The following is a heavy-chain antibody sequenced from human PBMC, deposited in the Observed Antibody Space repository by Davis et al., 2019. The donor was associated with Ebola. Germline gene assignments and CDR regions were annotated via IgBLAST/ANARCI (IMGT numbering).Heavy chain of an antibody. CDR2: INHSGST. CDR3: ARGRGPPKAGVEWLPIGYYYYYYMDV. V-gene: IGHV4-34*01. J-gene: IGHJ6*03. CDR1: GASFSGYY. D-gene: IGHD3-3*01. Sequence: SETLSLTCAVYGASFSGYYWSWIRQPPGKGLEWIGEINHSGSTNYNPSLKSRVTISVDTSKNQFSLKLSSVTAADTAVYYCARGRGPPKAGVEWLPIGYYYYYYMDVWGKGTTVTVSS.